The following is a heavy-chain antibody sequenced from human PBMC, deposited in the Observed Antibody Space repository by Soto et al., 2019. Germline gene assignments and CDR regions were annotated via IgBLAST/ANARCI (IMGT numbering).Heavy chain of an antibody. Sequence: SETLSLTCAVYGGSFSGYYWSLIRQPPGKGLEWIGEINHSGSTNYNPSLKSRVTISVDTSKNQFSLKLSSVTAADTAVYYCARGGSVVITTLGFYYYYGMDVWGQGTTVTVSS. CDR3: ARGGSVVITTLGFYYYYGMDV. D-gene: IGHD3-22*01. V-gene: IGHV4-34*01. CDR2: INHSGST. CDR1: GGSFSGYY. J-gene: IGHJ6*02.